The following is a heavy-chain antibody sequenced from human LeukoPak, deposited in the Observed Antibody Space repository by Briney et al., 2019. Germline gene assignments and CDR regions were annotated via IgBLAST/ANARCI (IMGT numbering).Heavy chain of an antibody. D-gene: IGHD3-9*01. CDR3: ARTYYDILTGPGGIWFDP. V-gene: IGHV3-23*01. J-gene: IGHJ5*02. CDR2: ISGSGDKT. CDR1: GFTFSSYA. Sequence: PGGSLRLSCAASGFTFSSYAMSWVRQAPGKGLEWVSAISGSGDKTYYADSVKGRFTISRDNSKNTLYLQMNSLRAEDTAVYYCARTYYDILTGPGGIWFDPWGQGTLVTVSS.